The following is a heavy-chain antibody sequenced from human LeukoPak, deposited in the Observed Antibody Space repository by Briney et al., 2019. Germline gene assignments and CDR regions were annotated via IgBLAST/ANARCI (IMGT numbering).Heavy chain of an antibody. CDR2: IYYDGST. D-gene: IGHD2-15*01. V-gene: IGHV4-59*01. CDR3: ARLSSGGSCYVVE. J-gene: IGHJ4*02. Sequence: SETLSLTCTVSGGSISTYYCSWIRQPPGKGLEWIGYIYYDGSTTYNPSLKSRVTIPVDTSKKQFSLKLRSLTAANPPGNSFARLSSGGSCYVVEWGRGALVTVSS. CDR1: GGSISTYY.